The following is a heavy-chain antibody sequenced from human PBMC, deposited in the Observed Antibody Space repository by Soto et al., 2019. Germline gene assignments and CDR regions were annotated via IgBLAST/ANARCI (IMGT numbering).Heavy chain of an antibody. CDR3: ARETGSPVDYDFWSGYYWNGFDP. V-gene: IGHV4-59*01. CDR2: IYYSGST. CDR1: GGSISSYY. J-gene: IGHJ5*02. Sequence: SETLSLTCTVSGGSISSYYWSWIRQPPGKGLEWIGYIYYSGSTNYNPSLKSRVTISVDTSKNQFSLKLSSVTAADTAVYYCARETGSPVDYDFWSGYYWNGFDPWGQGTLVTVSS. D-gene: IGHD3-3*01.